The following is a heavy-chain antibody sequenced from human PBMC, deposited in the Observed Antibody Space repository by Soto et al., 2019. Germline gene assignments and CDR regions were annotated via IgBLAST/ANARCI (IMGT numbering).Heavy chain of an antibody. CDR3: ARDIESVTAKHFFYYYAMDV. J-gene: IGHJ6*02. V-gene: IGHV1-18*01. Sequence: ASVKVSCKASGFTFSNYGLNWVRQAPGQGLEWMGWVSANNGHTNYAQNLQGRVSMTTDTSTSTAYMELRGLTFDDTAVYYCARDIESVTAKHFFYYYAMDVWGQGTTVTISS. D-gene: IGHD2-8*01. CDR1: GFTFSNYG. CDR2: VSANNGHT.